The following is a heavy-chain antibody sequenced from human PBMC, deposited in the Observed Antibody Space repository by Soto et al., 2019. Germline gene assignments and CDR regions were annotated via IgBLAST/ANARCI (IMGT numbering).Heavy chain of an antibody. J-gene: IGHJ6*02. CDR2: IYWDDDK. V-gene: IGHV2-5*02. Sequence: QITLKESGPTLVKPTQTLTLTCTFSGFSLSTSGVGVCWIRQPPGKAVEWLALIYWDDDKRYSPSLKSRLTITKDTSKNQVVLTMTNMDPVDTATYYCAHTPGYSSGWYYYYGMDVWGQGTTVTVSS. D-gene: IGHD6-19*01. CDR1: GFSLSTSGVG. CDR3: AHTPGYSSGWYYYYGMDV.